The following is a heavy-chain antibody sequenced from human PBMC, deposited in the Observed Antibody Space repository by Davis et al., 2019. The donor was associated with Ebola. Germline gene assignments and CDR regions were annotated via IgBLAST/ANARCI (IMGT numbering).Heavy chain of an antibody. D-gene: IGHD2-2*01. V-gene: IGHV4-59*01. CDR1: GASISSYY. CDR3: AGGCSSTSCYGVFDY. Sequence: SETLSLTCTVSGASISSYYWSWIRQPPGKGLEWIGYIYYSGSTNYNPSLKSRVTISVDTSKNQFSLKLSSVTAADTAVYYCAGGCSSTSCYGVFDYWGQGTLVTVSS. CDR2: IYYSGST. J-gene: IGHJ4*02.